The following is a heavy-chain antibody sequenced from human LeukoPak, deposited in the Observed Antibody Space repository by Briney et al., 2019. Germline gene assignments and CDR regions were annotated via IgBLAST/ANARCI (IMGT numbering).Heavy chain of an antibody. J-gene: IGHJ4*02. V-gene: IGHV4-59*13. CDR2: IYYSGST. CDR3: ARVLREGNSGWSSDY. Sequence: PSETLSLTCTVSGGSISTYYWSWIRQPPGKGLEWIGYIYYSGSTNYNPSLKSRVTISVDTSKNQFSLKLSSVTAADTAVYYCARVLREGNSGWSSDYWGQGTLVTVSS. D-gene: IGHD6-19*01. CDR1: GGSISTYY.